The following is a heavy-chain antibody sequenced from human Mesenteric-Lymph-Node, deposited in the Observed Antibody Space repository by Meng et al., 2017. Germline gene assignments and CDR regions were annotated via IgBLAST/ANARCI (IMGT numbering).Heavy chain of an antibody. J-gene: IGHJ4*02. CDR1: GGSFSGYY. D-gene: IGHD3-10*01. CDR2: INHSGGT. V-gene: IGHV4-34*01. CDR3: ARGLLSPGY. Sequence: GSLRLSCAVYGGSFSGYYWSWIRQPPGKGLEWIGEINHSGGTNYNPSLKSRVTISVDTSKNQFSLKLSSVTAADTAVYYCARGLLSPGYWGQGTLVTVSS.